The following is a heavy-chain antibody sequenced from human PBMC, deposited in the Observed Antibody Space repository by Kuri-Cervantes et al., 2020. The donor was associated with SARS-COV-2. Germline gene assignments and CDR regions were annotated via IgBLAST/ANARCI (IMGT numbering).Heavy chain of an antibody. J-gene: IGHJ4*02. CDR1: GFTFSGYW. V-gene: IGHV3-7*01. CDR3: ASDNSGSYFREGGGFDY. Sequence: GGSLRLSCAASGFTFSGYWMTWVRQAPGKGLEWVANIKEDGSQRYYVDSVKGRFTISRDNANSSLYLQMNYLGAGDTALYYCASDNSGSYFREGGGFDYWGQGTLVTVSS. CDR2: IKEDGSQR. D-gene: IGHD1-26*01.